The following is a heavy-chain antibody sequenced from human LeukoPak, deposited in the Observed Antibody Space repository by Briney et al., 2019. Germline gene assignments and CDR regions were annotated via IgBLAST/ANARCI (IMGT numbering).Heavy chain of an antibody. CDR1: GYTFTSYD. Sequence: GASVKVSCRASGYTFTSYDINWVRQATGQGREWMGWTNPKSGNTGYAQKFQGRVTMTRDTSISTAYMELSSLRSEDTAVYYCARVTGSIDYWGQGTLVTVSS. CDR3: ARVTGSIDY. J-gene: IGHJ4*02. CDR2: TNPKSGNT. D-gene: IGHD1-26*01. V-gene: IGHV1-8*01.